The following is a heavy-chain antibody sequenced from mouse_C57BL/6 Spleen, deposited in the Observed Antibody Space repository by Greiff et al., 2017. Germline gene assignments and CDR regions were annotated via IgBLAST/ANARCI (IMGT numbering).Heavy chain of an antibody. D-gene: IGHD2-1*01. CDR2: IDPSDSVT. V-gene: IGHV1-52*01. CDR3: ALYGNSAMDY. Sequence: QVQLQQPGAELVRPGSSVKLSCKASGYTFTSYWMHWVKQRPIQGLEWIGNIDPSDSVTHYNQKFKDKSTLTVDKSTSTAYMQLSSLTSEDSAVYYCALYGNSAMDYWGQGTSVTVAS. CDR1: GYTFTSYW. J-gene: IGHJ4*01.